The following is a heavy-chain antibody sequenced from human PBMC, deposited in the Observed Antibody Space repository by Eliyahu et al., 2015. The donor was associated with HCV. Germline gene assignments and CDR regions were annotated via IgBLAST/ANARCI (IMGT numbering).Heavy chain of an antibody. CDR3: TTGDFTFSANDH. J-gene: IGHJ4*02. CDR1: GFFFTNAW. D-gene: IGHD2-21*01. CDR2: IISKTDGGAI. Sequence: EVQLVESGGGLVKPGXSLRLSCVASGFFFTNAWMSWVRQAPGKGREYXGRIISKTDGGAIEYAAPVKGRFIISRDDSKNMVYLQMNSLKTEDTALYYCTTGDFTFSANDHWGQGTLVTVSS. V-gene: IGHV3-15*01.